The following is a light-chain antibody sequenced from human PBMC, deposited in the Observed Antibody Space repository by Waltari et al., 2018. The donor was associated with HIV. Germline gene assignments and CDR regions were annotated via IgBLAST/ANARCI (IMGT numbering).Light chain of an antibody. CDR2: DNN. CDR3: AAWDDSLNGWV. Sequence: QSVLTQPPSASGTPGQRVTISCSGSSSNIGGNTINWYQQLPGTAPKLLIFDNNPRPSGVPDRFSGSKSGSSASLAIGGLQSEDEADYFCAAWDDSLNGWVFGGGTKLTVL. J-gene: IGLJ3*02. CDR1: SSNIGGNT. V-gene: IGLV1-44*01.